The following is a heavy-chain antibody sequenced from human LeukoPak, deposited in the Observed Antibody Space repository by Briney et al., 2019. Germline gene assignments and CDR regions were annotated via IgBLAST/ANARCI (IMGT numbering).Heavy chain of an antibody. CDR3: ARGLHFRVYDSSDYYPY. CDR2: ISGSGTST. Sequence: GGSLRLSCAASGFTFSSYGMNWVRQAPGKGLEWVSTISGSGTSTYYADSVKGRFTISRDNAKNSLYLQMNSLRAEDTAVYYCARGLHFRVYDSSDYYPYWGQGTLVTVSS. CDR1: GFTFSSYG. V-gene: IGHV3-23*01. D-gene: IGHD3-22*01. J-gene: IGHJ4*02.